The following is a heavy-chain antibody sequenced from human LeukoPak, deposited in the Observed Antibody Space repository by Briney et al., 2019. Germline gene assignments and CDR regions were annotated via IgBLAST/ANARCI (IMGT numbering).Heavy chain of an antibody. J-gene: IGHJ4*02. CDR3: ARTLRFLEWLPPY. V-gene: IGHV4-59*08. CDR1: GGSINSYY. Sequence: SETLSLTCTVSGGSINSYYWSWIRQPPGRGLEWIGSIHYSGSTSYNPSLRSRVTISVDKSKNQFFLKLSSVTAADTAVYYCARTLRFLEWLPPYWGQGTLVTVSS. D-gene: IGHD3-3*01. CDR2: IHYSGST.